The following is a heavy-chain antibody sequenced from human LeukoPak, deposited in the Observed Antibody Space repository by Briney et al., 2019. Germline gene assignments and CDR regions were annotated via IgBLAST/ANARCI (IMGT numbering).Heavy chain of an antibody. CDR2: VDHTGST. J-gene: IGHJ6*03. CDR3: ARSLLYYYYYMDV. CDR1: DDSITMYY. V-gene: IGHV4-59*01. D-gene: IGHD2-15*01. Sequence: SETLSLTCSVSDDSITMYYWTWIRQPPGKGLEWIGYVDHTGSTNFNPSLNGRVSISRDTTKNLFSLRLRSVTAADTAVYFCARSLLYYYYYMDVWGKGTTVTVSS.